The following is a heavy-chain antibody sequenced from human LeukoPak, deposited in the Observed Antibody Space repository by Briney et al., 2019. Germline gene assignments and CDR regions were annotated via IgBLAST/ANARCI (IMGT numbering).Heavy chain of an antibody. Sequence: SGGSLRLSCAASGFTFRDYYMSWIRQAPGKGLEWVSYISSSGSSIYYVDSVKGRFTISRDNAKNSLYLQMNSLRAEDTAVYYCAKDSFTRVPNPWVFGPPDYWGQGTLVTVSS. V-gene: IGHV3-11*04. CDR2: ISSSGSSI. J-gene: IGHJ4*02. D-gene: IGHD3-10*01. CDR1: GFTFRDYY. CDR3: AKDSFTRVPNPWVFGPPDY.